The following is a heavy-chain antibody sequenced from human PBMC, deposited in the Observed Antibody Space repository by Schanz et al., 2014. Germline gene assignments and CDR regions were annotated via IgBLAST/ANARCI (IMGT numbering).Heavy chain of an antibody. CDR2: ISAYNGKT. V-gene: IGHV1-18*04. Sequence: QVQLVQSGAELRIPGASVRVSCKASGYSFSSHGISWVRQAPGQGLEWMGWISAYNGKTNFAQKFQGRVTMTADTSTSPDYMELRSQRSDDKAIYYCVRAVGPAALHGYWFDPWGQGTLVTVAS. D-gene: IGHD2-2*01. J-gene: IGHJ5*02. CDR1: GYSFSSHG. CDR3: VRAVGPAALHGYWFDP.